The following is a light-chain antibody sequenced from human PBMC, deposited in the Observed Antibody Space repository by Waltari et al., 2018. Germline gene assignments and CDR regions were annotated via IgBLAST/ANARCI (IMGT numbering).Light chain of an antibody. CDR3: QQSYNYHPYT. CDR1: QGITTL. Sequence: DIQLTQSPSFLSASVGDRVTITCRASQGITTLLAWYQQKPGQAPKVLIYAGSSLQSGVPSRFTGTGSGTDFTLTISSLQSEDSATYYCQQSYNYHPYTFGQGTKLEIK. V-gene: IGKV1-39*01. CDR2: AGS. J-gene: IGKJ2*01.